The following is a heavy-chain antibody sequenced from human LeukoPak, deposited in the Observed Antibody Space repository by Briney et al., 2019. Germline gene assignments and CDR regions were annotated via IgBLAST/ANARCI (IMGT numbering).Heavy chain of an antibody. V-gene: IGHV3-7*01. Sequence: PGGSLRLSCAASAFTFSSYGMSWVRQAPGKGLEWVANIKKDGSEKYYVDSVKGRFTISRDNAKTSLYLHMNSLRAEDTAVYYCARYLSGVTGYTYGRGIDYWGQGTLVTVSS. J-gene: IGHJ4*02. D-gene: IGHD5-18*01. CDR3: ARYLSGVTGYTYGRGIDY. CDR1: AFTFSSYG. CDR2: IKKDGSEK.